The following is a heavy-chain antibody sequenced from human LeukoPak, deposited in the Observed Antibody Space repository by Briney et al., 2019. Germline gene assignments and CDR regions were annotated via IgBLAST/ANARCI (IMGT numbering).Heavy chain of an antibody. J-gene: IGHJ4*02. CDR2: IKEDGSEK. V-gene: IGHV3-7*01. CDR3: VRDAVTAY. CDR1: GFTFSKFW. Sequence: GGSLRLSCAASGFTFSKFWMSWVRQAPGKGLEWVANIKEDGSEKYYVDSVKGRFTISRDNDKNSLFLQMNSLRNEDTAVYYCVRDAVTAYWGQGTLVTVSS. D-gene: IGHD1-14*01.